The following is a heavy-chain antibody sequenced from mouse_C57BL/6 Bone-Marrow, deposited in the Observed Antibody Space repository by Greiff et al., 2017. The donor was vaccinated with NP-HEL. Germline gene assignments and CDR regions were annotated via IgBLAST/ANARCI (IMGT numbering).Heavy chain of an antibody. J-gene: IGHJ3*01. Sequence: QVQLQQPGAELVRPGTPVKLSCKASGYTFTSYWMHWVKQRPGQGLEWIGVIDPSDSYTNYNQKFKGKATLTVDTSSSTAYMQLSSLTSEDSAVYYGARVSTMVKWFAYWGQGTLVTVSA. CDR1: GYTFTSYW. D-gene: IGHD2-2*01. CDR3: ARVSTMVKWFAY. CDR2: IDPSDSYT. V-gene: IGHV1-59*01.